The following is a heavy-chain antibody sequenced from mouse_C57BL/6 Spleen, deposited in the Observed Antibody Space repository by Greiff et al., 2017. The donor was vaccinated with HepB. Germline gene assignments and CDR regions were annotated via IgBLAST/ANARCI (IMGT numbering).Heavy chain of an antibody. J-gene: IGHJ3*01. CDR1: GFTFSSYG. Sequence: DVKLQESGGDLVKPGGSLKLSCAASGFTFSSYGMSWVRQTPDKRLEWVATISSGGSYTYYPDSVKGRFTISRDNAKNTLYLQMSSLKSEDTAMNYCARHGDGNYAWFAYWGQGTLVTVSA. CDR2: ISSGGSYT. CDR3: ARHGDGNYAWFAY. D-gene: IGHD2-1*01. V-gene: IGHV5-6*02.